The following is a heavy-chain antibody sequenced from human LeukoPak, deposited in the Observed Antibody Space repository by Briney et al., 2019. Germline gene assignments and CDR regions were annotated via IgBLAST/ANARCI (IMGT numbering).Heavy chain of an antibody. CDR3: ARDGHQWLVHDY. CDR1: GFTFSSYS. J-gene: IGHJ4*02. Sequence: GGSLRLSCAASGFTFSSYSMNWVRQAPGKGLEWVSAISSGSKYIYYADLVKGRFTISRDNAKNSLYLQMNSLRAEDTAVYYCARDGHQWLVHDYRGQGTLVTVSS. D-gene: IGHD6-19*01. CDR2: ISSGSKYI. V-gene: IGHV3-21*01.